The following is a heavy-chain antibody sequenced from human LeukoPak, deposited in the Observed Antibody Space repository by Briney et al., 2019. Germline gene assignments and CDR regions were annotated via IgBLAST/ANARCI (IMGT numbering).Heavy chain of an antibody. D-gene: IGHD6-19*01. CDR3: ARDMAVADAFHI. CDR1: GYTFTGYY. J-gene: IGHJ3*02. CDR2: INPNSGGT. Sequence: ASVKVSCKASGYTFTGYYMHWVRQAPGQGLEWMGWINPNSGGTKYSQNFQGRVTMTRDTSISTAYMDLSRLRSDDTAVYYCARDMAVADAFHIWGQGTRLTVSS. V-gene: IGHV1-2*02.